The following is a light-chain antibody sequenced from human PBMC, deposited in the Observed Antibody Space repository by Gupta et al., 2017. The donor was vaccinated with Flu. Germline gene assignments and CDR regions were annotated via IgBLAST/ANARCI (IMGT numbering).Light chain of an antibody. CDR1: PSVSSN. CDR2: GAS. V-gene: IGKV3-15*01. J-gene: IGKJ1*01. CDR3: QQYMNWPRT. Sequence: EIVRTQSPATLSVSPGERATLSCWASPSVSSNLAWYQQKPGQGPRLLIHGASTRATGIPARFSGSGSGTEFTLTISSLQSEDFAVYYCQQYMNWPRTFGQGTRVEIK.